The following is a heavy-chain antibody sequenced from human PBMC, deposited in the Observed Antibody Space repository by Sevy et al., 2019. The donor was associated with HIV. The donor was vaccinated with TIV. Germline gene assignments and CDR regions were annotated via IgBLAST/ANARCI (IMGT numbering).Heavy chain of an antibody. V-gene: IGHV3-23*01. CDR2: ISGSGGST. CDR3: AKGDRTLYGMDV. Sequence: GGSLRLSCAASGFTFSTYTVNWVRQAPGKGLEWVSAISGSGGSTYYADSVEGRFTISRDKSKNTVFLQMNSLRAEDTAIYYCAKGDRTLYGMDVWGQGTTVTVSS. D-gene: IGHD2-15*01. CDR1: GFTFSTYT. J-gene: IGHJ6*02.